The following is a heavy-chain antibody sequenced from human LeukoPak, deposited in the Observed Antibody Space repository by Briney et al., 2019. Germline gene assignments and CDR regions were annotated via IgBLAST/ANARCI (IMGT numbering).Heavy chain of an antibody. V-gene: IGHV3-73*01. CDR1: GFTFSGSA. D-gene: IGHD3-22*01. Sequence: PGGSLRLSCAASGFTFSGSAMHWVRQASGKGLEWVGRIRSKANSYATAHAASVKGRFTISRDDSKNTAYLQMNSLKTEDTAVYYCTRDQYYDSSANGYMDVWGKGTTVTVSS. CDR2: IRSKANSYAT. J-gene: IGHJ6*03. CDR3: TRDQYYDSSANGYMDV.